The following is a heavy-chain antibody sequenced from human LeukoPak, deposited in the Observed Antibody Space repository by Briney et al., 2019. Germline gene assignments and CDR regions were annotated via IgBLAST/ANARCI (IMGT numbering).Heavy chain of an antibody. CDR2: IRSKTYRGTT. J-gene: IGHJ4*02. D-gene: IGHD3-22*01. CDR3: ARANSFDSSSYYFDY. CDR1: GFTFGDYA. Sequence: GGSLRLSCTASGFTFGDYAMSWVRQPPGKGLEWVGFIRSKTYRGTTEYAASVKGRFTISRDDSKSIAYLQMNSLKTEDTAVYYCARANSFDSSSYYFDYWGQGTLVNVSS. V-gene: IGHV3-49*04.